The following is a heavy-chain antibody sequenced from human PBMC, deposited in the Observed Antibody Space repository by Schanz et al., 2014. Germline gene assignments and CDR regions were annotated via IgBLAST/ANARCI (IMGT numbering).Heavy chain of an antibody. CDR3: ARDNSHWLVDY. D-gene: IGHD6-19*01. CDR2: ISGTGGDDT. Sequence: EVQLVESGGGLVQPGGSLRLSCAASGFSVGNKYMNWVPPAPGKGLLWVTSISGTGGDDTYYADSVKGRFTISRDNSKNTLYLEVNSLRPEDTALYYCARDNSHWLVDYWGQGTLVTVSS. V-gene: IGHV3-23*04. J-gene: IGHJ4*02. CDR1: GFSVGNKY.